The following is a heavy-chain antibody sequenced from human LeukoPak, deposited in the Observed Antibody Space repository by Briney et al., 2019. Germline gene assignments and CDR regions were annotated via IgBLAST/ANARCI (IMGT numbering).Heavy chain of an antibody. D-gene: IGHD2-21*02. CDR2: ISAYNGNT. CDR1: GYTFTSYG. Sequence: ASVKVSCKASGYTFTSYGISWVRQAPGQGLEWMGWISAYNGNTNYAQKLQGRVTMTTDTSTSTAYMELRSLRSGDSAVYYCARDTSDCGGDCYSKAFDIWGQGTMATVSS. J-gene: IGHJ3*02. CDR3: ARDTSDCGGDCYSKAFDI. V-gene: IGHV1-18*01.